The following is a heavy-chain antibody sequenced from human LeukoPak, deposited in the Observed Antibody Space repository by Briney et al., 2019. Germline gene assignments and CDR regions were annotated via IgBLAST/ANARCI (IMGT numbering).Heavy chain of an antibody. CDR1: GFTFSSYS. V-gene: IGHV3-21*01. Sequence: PGGSLRLSCAASGFTFSSYSMNWVRQAPGKGLEWVSSISSSSSYIYYADSVKGRFTISRDNAKNSLYLQMNSPRAEDTAVYYCAREGGYGDYVFDYWGQGTLVTVSS. CDR3: AREGGYGDYVFDY. CDR2: ISSSSSYI. J-gene: IGHJ4*02. D-gene: IGHD4-17*01.